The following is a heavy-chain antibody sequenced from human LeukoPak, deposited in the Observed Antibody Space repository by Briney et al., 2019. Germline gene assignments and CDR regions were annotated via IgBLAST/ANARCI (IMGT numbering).Heavy chain of an antibody. V-gene: IGHV3-15*01. Sequence: GGSLRLSCAASGFTFSNAWMSWVRQAPGKGLEWVGRIKSKTDGGTTDYAAPVKGRFTISRDDSKNTLYLQMNSLKTEGTAVYYCTTTGDSSGYYYAWGQGTLVTVSS. J-gene: IGHJ5*02. CDR1: GFTFSNAW. CDR3: TTTGDSSGYYYA. D-gene: IGHD3-22*01. CDR2: IKSKTDGGTT.